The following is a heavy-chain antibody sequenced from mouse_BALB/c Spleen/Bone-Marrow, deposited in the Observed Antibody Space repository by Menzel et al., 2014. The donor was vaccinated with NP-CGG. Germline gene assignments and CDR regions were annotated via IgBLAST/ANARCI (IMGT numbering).Heavy chain of an antibody. CDR3: ASLYYGNYYYAMDY. Sequence: EVQLQQSGGGLVQPGGSLKLSCAASGFDFSRFWMSWVRQAPGKGLEWIGEINPDSSTINYTPSLKDKFIISRDNAKNXLYLQTSKVKSEDIALYYCASLYYGNYYYAMDYWGQGTSVTVSS. CDR1: GFDFSRFW. J-gene: IGHJ4*01. CDR2: INPDSSTI. D-gene: IGHD2-1*01. V-gene: IGHV4-1*02.